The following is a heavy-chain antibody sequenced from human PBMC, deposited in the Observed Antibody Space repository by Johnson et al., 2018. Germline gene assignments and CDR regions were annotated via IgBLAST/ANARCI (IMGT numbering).Heavy chain of an antibody. CDR2: ISYDGRDR. CDR1: GFTFSSYG. J-gene: IGHJ6*03. CDR3: AKDPRREIVGGGYYQFHMDA. Sequence: QVQLVESGGGVVRPGRSLRLSCAASGFTFSSYGMHWVRQAPGKGLEWVAVISYDGRDRYYADSVKGRLTISRDNFKRMLYLQVNSLGTEDTAVYYWAKDPRREIVGGGYYQFHMDAWGKGTTVTVSS. V-gene: IGHV3-30*18. D-gene: IGHD3-16*01.